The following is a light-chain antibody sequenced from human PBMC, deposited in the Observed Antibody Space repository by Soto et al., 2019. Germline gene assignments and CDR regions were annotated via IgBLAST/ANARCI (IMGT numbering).Light chain of an antibody. J-gene: IGLJ3*02. CDR2: RNN. Sequence: QSVLTQPPSASGTPGQRVTISCSGGSSNIGTNIVNWYQQLPGTAPKLLIYRNNQRPSGVPDRFSGSKSGTSASLAISALQSEDEADYYCAAWDDSLNWVFGGGTKVTVL. V-gene: IGLV1-44*01. CDR3: AAWDDSLNWV. CDR1: SSNIGTNI.